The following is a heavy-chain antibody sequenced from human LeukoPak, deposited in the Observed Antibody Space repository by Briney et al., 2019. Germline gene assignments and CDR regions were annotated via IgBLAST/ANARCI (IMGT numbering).Heavy chain of an antibody. Sequence: PGGSLRLSCAASGFNFSRYWMSWVRQAPGKGLEWVANIKQDGSEKYYVDSAKGRITISRDNAKNSVDLQMNSLRAEDTAVYYCARGVGYCSSASCRDHYYMDVWGKGTTVTVSS. V-gene: IGHV3-7*01. J-gene: IGHJ6*03. CDR3: ARGVGYCSSASCRDHYYMDV. D-gene: IGHD2-2*01. CDR2: IKQDGSEK. CDR1: GFNFSRYW.